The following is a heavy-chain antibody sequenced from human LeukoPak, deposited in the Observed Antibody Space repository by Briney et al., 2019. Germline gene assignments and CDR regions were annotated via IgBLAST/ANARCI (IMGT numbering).Heavy chain of an antibody. Sequence: GGSLRLSCAASGFTFSSYEMNWVRQAPGKGLEWVSYISSSGSTIYYADSVKGRFTISRDNAKNSLYLQMNSLRAEDTAVYYCVSRDWYYAFDIWGQGTMVTVSS. D-gene: IGHD6-19*01. J-gene: IGHJ3*02. CDR2: ISSSGSTI. V-gene: IGHV3-48*03. CDR1: GFTFSSYE. CDR3: VSRDWYYAFDI.